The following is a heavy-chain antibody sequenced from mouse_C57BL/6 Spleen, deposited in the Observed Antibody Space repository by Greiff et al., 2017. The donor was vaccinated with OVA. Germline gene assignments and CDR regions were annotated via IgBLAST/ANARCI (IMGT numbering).Heavy chain of an antibody. CDR2: IDPSDSYT. CDR3: ARPYYYGSSHYFDY. D-gene: IGHD1-1*01. CDR1: GYTFTSYW. Sequence: QVQLQQSGAELVRPGTSVKLSCKASGYTFTSYWMHWVKQRPGQGLEWIGVIDPSDSYTNYNQKFKGKATLTVDTSSSTAYMQLSSLTSEDSAVYYCARPYYYGSSHYFDYWGQGTTLTVSS. V-gene: IGHV1-59*01. J-gene: IGHJ2*01.